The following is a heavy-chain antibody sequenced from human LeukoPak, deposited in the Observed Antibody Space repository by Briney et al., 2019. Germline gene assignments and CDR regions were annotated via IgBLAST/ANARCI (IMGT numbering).Heavy chain of an antibody. J-gene: IGHJ2*01. V-gene: IGHV4-59*01. CDR2: IFYSWST. Sequence: SETLSLTCTVSGGSISGYYWSWIREPPGKGLEWIGYIFYSWSTNYNPSLKSRVTISVDTSKNQFSLKLSSVTAADTAVYFCARVYYGRTYDYWYFDLWGRGTLVTVSS. CDR1: GGSISGYY. D-gene: IGHD3-10*01. CDR3: ARVYYGRTYDYWYFDL.